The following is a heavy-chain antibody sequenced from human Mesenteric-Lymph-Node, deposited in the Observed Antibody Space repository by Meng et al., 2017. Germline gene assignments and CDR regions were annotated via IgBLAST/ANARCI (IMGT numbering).Heavy chain of an antibody. CDR1: GGSFSVDY. Sequence: QVQRQQWGAGLMKPSETLSLTCAVSGGSFSVDYWSWIRQPPGEGLEWIGDINHSGTTNYNPSLKSRVVISVDRSKNQFSLNLSSVTAADTAVYYCGRDQGRQLINHWGQGTLVTVPS. V-gene: IGHV4-34*01. CDR2: INHSGTT. J-gene: IGHJ4*02. D-gene: IGHD1-1*01. CDR3: GRDQGRQLINH.